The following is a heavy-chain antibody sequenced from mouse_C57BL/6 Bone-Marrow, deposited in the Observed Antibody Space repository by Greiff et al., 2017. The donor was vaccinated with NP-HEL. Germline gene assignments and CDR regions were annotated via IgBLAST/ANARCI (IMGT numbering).Heavy chain of an antibody. CDR3: ALSLTHFDY. CDR2: IDPEDGET. V-gene: IGHV14-2*01. Sequence: EVKLQESGAELVKPGASVKLSCTASGFNIKDYYMHWVKQRTEQGLEWIGRIDPEDGETKYAPKFQGKATITADTSSNTAYLQLSSLTSEDTAVYYCALSLTHFDYWGQGTTLTVSS. J-gene: IGHJ2*01. CDR1: GFNIKDYY. D-gene: IGHD6-2*01.